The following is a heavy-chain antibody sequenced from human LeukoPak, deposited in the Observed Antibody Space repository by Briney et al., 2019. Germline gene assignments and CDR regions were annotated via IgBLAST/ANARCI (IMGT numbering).Heavy chain of an antibody. V-gene: IGHV3-48*04. CDR1: GFTFSSYA. CDR3: ARDGGTGDDY. J-gene: IGHJ4*02. CDR2: ISSSGSTI. Sequence: GRSLRLSCAASGFTFSSYAMHWVRQAPGKGLEWVSYISSSGSTIYYADSVKGRFTISRDNAKNSLYLQMNSLRAEDTAVYYCARDGGTGDDYWGQGTLVTVSS. D-gene: IGHD1-1*01.